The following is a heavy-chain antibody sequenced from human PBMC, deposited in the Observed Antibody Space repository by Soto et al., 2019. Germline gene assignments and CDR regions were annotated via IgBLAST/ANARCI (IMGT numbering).Heavy chain of an antibody. D-gene: IGHD3-3*01. CDR1: GGTFSSYT. J-gene: IGHJ4*02. CDR3: ASGSYDFWSGYYLSGPYYFDY. Sequence: KVSCKASGGTFSSYTISWVGQAPGQGLEWMGRIIPILGIANYAQKFQGRVTITADKSTSTAYMELSSLRSEDTAVYYCASGSYDFWSGYYLSGPYYFDYWGQGTLVTVSS. V-gene: IGHV1-69*02. CDR2: IIPILGIA.